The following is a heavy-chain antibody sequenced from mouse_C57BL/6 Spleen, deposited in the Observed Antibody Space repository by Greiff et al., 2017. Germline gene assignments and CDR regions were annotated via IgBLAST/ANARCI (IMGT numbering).Heavy chain of an antibody. CDR1: GYTFTGYW. V-gene: IGHV1-9*01. CDR3: ARFYGSSYVPFFDF. J-gene: IGHJ2*01. CDR2: ILPGSGST. D-gene: IGHD1-1*01. Sequence: QVQLQQSGAELMKPGASVKLSCKATGYTFTGYWIAWVQQRPGHGLEWIGEILPGSGSTNYTEKFKGKATFTADTSSNTAYMQLSSLTTEDSAIYYCARFYGSSYVPFFDFWGQGTTLTVSS.